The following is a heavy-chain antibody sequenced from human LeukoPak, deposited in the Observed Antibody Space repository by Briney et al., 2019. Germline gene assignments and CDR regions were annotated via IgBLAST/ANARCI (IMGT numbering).Heavy chain of an antibody. V-gene: IGHV1-3*01. CDR2: INGGSGNT. J-gene: IGHJ4*02. CDR1: GYTFIDYT. CDR3: ANPRYDSSGYYYVD. Sequence: ASVKVSCKASGYTFIDYTMHWLRQAPGQRLDWMGWINGGSGNTKYSPEFQGRVIITRDTSASTGYMELSSLRSEDTAVYYCANPRYDSSGYYYVDWGQGTLVTVSS. D-gene: IGHD3-22*01.